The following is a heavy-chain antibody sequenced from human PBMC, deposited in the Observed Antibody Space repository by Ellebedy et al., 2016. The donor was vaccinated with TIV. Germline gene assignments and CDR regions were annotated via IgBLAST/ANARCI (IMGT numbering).Heavy chain of an antibody. D-gene: IGHD6-13*01. CDR3: ARSDSSSWYWFDP. J-gene: IGHJ5*02. CDR2: ISSSSSTI. V-gene: IGHV3-48*02. Sequence: GESLKISCAASGFTFSSYSMNWVRQAPGKGLEWVSYISSSSSTIYYADSVKGRFTISRDNAKNSLYLQMNSLRDEDTAVYYCARSDSSSWYWFDPWGQGTLVTVSS. CDR1: GFTFSSYS.